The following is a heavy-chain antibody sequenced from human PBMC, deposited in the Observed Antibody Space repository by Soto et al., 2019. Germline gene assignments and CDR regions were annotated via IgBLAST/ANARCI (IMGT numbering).Heavy chain of an antibody. Sequence: SETLSLTCTVSGASISDYYWSWIRQPPGKGLEWVGYIYYSGDTNYNPSLKSRVTISVDMSKNQFSLKLTSVTAADTALYYCAGGSVALFDYWGQGTLVTVSS. CDR1: GASISDYY. CDR2: IYYSGDT. D-gene: IGHD1-26*01. CDR3: AGGSVALFDY. V-gene: IGHV4-59*08. J-gene: IGHJ4*02.